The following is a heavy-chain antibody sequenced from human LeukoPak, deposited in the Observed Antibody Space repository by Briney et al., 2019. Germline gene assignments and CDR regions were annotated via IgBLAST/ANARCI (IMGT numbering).Heavy chain of an antibody. CDR3: ARGPSITMVRGGQWYYYMDV. CDR2: INPNSGDT. J-gene: IGHJ6*03. Sequence: ASVKLSCKTSGYTFTGYYIHWMRQAPAQGLEWMGWINPNSGDTNYAQKFQRRVTMTRDTSTSTVYMELSSLRSEDTAVYYCARGPSITMVRGGQWYYYMDVWGKGTTVTISS. CDR1: GYTFTGYY. D-gene: IGHD3-10*01. V-gene: IGHV1-2*02.